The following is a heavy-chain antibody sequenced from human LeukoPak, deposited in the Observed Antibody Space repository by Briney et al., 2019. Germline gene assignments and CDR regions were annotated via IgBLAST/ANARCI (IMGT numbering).Heavy chain of an antibody. V-gene: IGHV3-7*01. Sequence: PGGSLRLPCAASGFTLSNYWMSWVRRAPGKGLEWVANINQDGSEKYYVDSVKGRFTISRDNAKNSLYLQMNSLRAEDTAVYYCAELGITMIGGVWGKGTTVTISS. CDR2: INQDGSEK. J-gene: IGHJ6*04. D-gene: IGHD3-10*02. CDR1: GFTLSNYW. CDR3: AELGITMIGGV.